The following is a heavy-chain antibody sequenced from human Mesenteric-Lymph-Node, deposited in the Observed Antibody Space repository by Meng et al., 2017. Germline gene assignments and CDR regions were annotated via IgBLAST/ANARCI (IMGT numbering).Heavy chain of an antibody. V-gene: IGHV3-23*01. D-gene: IGHD5-24*01. CDR2: ISGSGYST. CDR3: ARDNGYPDV. J-gene: IGHJ6*02. CDR1: GFTFSNYA. Sequence: GESLKISCAASGFTFSNYAISWVRRAPGKGLEWVSGISGSGYSTYHADSVKGRFTISRDNSKNTLYLQMNSLRAEDTAVYYCARDNGYPDVWGQGTTVTVSS.